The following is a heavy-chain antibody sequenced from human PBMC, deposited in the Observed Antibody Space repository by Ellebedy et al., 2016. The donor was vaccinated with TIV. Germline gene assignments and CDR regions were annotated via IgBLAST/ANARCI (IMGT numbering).Heavy chain of an antibody. Sequence: ASVKVSCKASGYTFTSYYMHWVRQAPGQGLEWMGIINPSGGSTSYAQKLQGRVTMTRDTSTSTVYMELSSLRSDDTAVYFCARGPNYGDFADYWGQGTLVTVSS. D-gene: IGHD4-17*01. CDR1: GYTFTSYY. CDR3: ARGPNYGDFADY. V-gene: IGHV1-46*04. CDR2: INPSGGST. J-gene: IGHJ4*02.